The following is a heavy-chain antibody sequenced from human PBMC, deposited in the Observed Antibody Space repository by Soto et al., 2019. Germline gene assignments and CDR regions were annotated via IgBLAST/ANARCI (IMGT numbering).Heavy chain of an antibody. CDR2: IYYSGST. CDR3: ARLGYYYDSSEGDY. D-gene: IGHD3-22*01. V-gene: IGHV4-39*01. CDR1: GGSISSSSYY. Sequence: ASETLSLTCTVSGGSISSSSYYWGWIRQPPGKGLEWIGSIYYSGSTYYNPSLKSRVTISVDTSKNQFSLKLSSVTAADTAVYYCARLGYYYDSSEGDYWGQGTLVTVSS. J-gene: IGHJ4*02.